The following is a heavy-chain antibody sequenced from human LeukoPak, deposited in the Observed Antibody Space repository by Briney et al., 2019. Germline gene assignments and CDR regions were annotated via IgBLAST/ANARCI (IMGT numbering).Heavy chain of an antibody. D-gene: IGHD2-2*01. V-gene: IGHV1-18*01. CDR2: ISAYNGNT. CDR1: GYTFTSYG. CDR3: AREGYCSSTSCFYFDY. Sequence: ASVKVSCKASGYTFTSYGISWVRQAPGQGPEWMGWISAYNGNTNYAQKLQGRVTMTTDTSTSTAYMELRSLRSDDTAVYYCAREGYCSSTSCFYFDYWGQGTLVTVSS. J-gene: IGHJ4*02.